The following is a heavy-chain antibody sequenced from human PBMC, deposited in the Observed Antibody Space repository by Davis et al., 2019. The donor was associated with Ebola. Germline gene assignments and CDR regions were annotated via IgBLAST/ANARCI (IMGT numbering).Heavy chain of an antibody. CDR3: ARDGVGLYYDYVWGNYKGDMDV. CDR1: GFTFSIYS. D-gene: IGHD3-16*01. CDR2: ISSSSSTI. Sequence: GESLKISCVASGFTFSIYSMNWVRQAPGKGLEWVSYISSSSSTIYYADSVKGRFTISRDNAKNSLYLQMNSLRDEDTAVYYCARDGVGLYYDYVWGNYKGDMDVWGKGTTVTVSS. V-gene: IGHV3-48*02. J-gene: IGHJ6*04.